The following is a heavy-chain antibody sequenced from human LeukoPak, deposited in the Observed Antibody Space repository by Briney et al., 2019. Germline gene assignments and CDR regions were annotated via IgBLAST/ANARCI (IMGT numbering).Heavy chain of an antibody. CDR3: ARVYSNYDEAQFDP. CDR2: IYYSGST. V-gene: IGHV4-31*03. Sequence: SQTLSLTCTVSGGSISSGGHYWSWIRQHPGKGLEWIGYIYYSGSTYYNPSLKSRVTISVDTSKNQFSLKLSSVTAADTAVYYCARVYSNYDEAQFDPWGQGTLVTVSS. J-gene: IGHJ5*02. D-gene: IGHD4-11*01. CDR1: GGSISSGGHY.